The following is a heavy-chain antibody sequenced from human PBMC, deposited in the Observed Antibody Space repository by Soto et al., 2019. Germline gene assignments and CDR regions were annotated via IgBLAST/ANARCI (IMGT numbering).Heavy chain of an antibody. CDR3: TREGAVAGNWLDP. D-gene: IGHD6-19*01. Sequence: QVQLVQSGAEMKQPGASVKLSCKTSGYTFPDFAMHWVRQAPGQSLEWMGWINPVTGNIKYLQKFEGRVTITRDTSASTVYMDLRSLKSEDTAVYYCTREGAVAGNWLDPWGQGTLVTVSS. CDR1: GYTFPDFA. J-gene: IGHJ5*02. V-gene: IGHV1-3*01. CDR2: INPVTGNI.